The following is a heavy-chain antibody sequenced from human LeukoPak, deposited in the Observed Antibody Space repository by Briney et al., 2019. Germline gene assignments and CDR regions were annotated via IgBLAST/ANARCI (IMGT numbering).Heavy chain of an antibody. CDR3: ARSPSGYRFDS. Sequence: ASVKVSCKASGYTFTSYYMHWVRQAPGQGLEWMGIINPSGGSTSYAQKFQGRVTISSDTSKTQFTLKLTSVTAADTAVYYCARSPSGYRFDSWGQGTLVTVSS. V-gene: IGHV1-46*01. D-gene: IGHD3-22*01. CDR1: GYTFTSYY. CDR2: INPSGGST. J-gene: IGHJ4*02.